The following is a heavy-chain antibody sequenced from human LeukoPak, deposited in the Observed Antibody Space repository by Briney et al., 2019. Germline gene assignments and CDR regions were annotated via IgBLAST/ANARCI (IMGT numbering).Heavy chain of an antibody. J-gene: IGHJ5*02. D-gene: IGHD6-6*01. CDR2: ISSSSSYI. CDR1: GFTFSSYS. Sequence: GGSLRLSCAASGFTFSSYSMNWVRQAPGKGLEWVSSISSSSSYIYYADSVKGRFTISRDNAKNSLYLQMNSLRAEDTAVYYCARADSSSSSPKFDPWGQGTLVTVSS. V-gene: IGHV3-21*01. CDR3: ARADSSSSSPKFDP.